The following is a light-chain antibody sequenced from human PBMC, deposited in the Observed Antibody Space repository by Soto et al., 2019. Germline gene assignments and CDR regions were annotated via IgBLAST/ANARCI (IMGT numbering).Light chain of an antibody. Sequence: QSLLTQPPSASGSPGQSVTISCPGTSSDVGGYNYVSWYQQHPGKAPKLMIYEVNKRPSGVPDRFSGSKSGNTASLTVSGLQAEDEGDYYCSSHAGSKRVFGTGTRSPS. CDR3: SSHAGSKRV. CDR1: SSDVGGYNY. V-gene: IGLV2-8*01. J-gene: IGLJ1*01. CDR2: EVN.